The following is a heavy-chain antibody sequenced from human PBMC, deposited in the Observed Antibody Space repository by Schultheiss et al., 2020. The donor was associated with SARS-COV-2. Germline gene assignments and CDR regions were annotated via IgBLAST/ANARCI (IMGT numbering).Heavy chain of an antibody. D-gene: IGHD1-1*01. V-gene: IGHV3-47*02. J-gene: IGHJ1*01. CDR1: GFTFSSYW. CDR3: ARAFGSAEAWNEYFQL. CDR2: IGTGGDT. Sequence: GGSLRLSCAASGFTFSSYWMSWVRQAPGKGPEWVSAIGTGGDTYYADSVMGRFTISRDNARNSLYLQMNSLRAEDTAVYFCARAFGSAEAWNEYFQLWGQGSLVTVSS.